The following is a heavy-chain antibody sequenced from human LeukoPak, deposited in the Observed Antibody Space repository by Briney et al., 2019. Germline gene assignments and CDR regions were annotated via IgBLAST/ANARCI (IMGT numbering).Heavy chain of an antibody. CDR2: INGGDGNT. D-gene: IGHD2-2*01. CDR1: GYTFSTYA. V-gene: IGHV1-3*01. CDR3: ARSYIVVVPAVYFDY. J-gene: IGHJ4*02. Sequence: ASVKVSCKASGYTFSTYAIQWVRQAPGQRPEWMGWINGGDGNTKYSQKFQGRVTITRYTSASTAYMELSSLRSEDTAVYYCARSYIVVVPAVYFDYWGQGTLVTVSS.